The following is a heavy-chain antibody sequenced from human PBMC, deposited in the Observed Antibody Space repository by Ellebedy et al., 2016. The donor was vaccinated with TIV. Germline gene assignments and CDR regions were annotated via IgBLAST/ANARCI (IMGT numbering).Heavy chain of an antibody. J-gene: IGHJ4*02. D-gene: IGHD2-2*01. CDR2: FDPEDGET. V-gene: IGHV1-24*01. Sequence: ASVKVSCKVSGYTLTDLSMHWVRQAPGKGLEWMGGFDPEDGETIYAQKFQGRVTMTEDTSTDTAYMELSSLRSEDTAVYYCATVRGGYCISTSCYAGEYYFDYWGQGTLVTVSS. CDR3: ATVRGGYCISTSCYAGEYYFDY. CDR1: GYTLTDLS.